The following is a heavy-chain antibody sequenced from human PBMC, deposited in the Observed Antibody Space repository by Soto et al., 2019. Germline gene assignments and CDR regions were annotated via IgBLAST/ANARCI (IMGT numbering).Heavy chain of an antibody. CDR2: IGTDDDT. V-gene: IGHV3-13*01. CDR3: ARAFFTDTAYNIGGMDS. Sequence: GGSLRLSYVCFVFTFSTYDMHWVRQNVGKGLEWVSSIGTDDDTYYLDSVRGRYTISREDAKNSLYLQMDSLRAGDTAVYYCARAFFTDTAYNIGGMDSWRQGIMVYVGS. D-gene: IGHD6-19*01. CDR1: VFTFSTYD. J-gene: IGHJ3*01.